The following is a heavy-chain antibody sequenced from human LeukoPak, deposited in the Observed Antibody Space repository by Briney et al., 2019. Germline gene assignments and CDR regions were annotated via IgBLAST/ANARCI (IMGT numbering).Heavy chain of an antibody. V-gene: IGHV3-30*18. D-gene: IGHD6-13*01. CDR1: GFTFSSYG. Sequence: RRSLRLSCEASGFTFSSYGMQWVRQAPGMGPEWVSVISHDGTVTHYADSVKGRFTISRDSSTNTLYLQMDSLRTEDTAAYYCAKEGSQYASSWFDYWGQGTLVTVSS. CDR2: ISHDGTVT. J-gene: IGHJ4*02. CDR3: AKEGSQYASSWFDY.